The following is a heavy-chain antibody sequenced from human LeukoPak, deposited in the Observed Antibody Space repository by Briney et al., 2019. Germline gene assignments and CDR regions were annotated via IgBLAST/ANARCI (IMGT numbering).Heavy chain of an antibody. V-gene: IGHV4-39*07. J-gene: IGHJ6*03. D-gene: IGHD3-3*01. CDR2: INHSGST. CDR3: ARGGVDYDFWSGYGLYYYYMDV. CDR1: GGSISSGDYY. Sequence: SETLSLTCTVSGGSISSGDYYWSWIRQPPGKGLEWIGEINHSGSTNYNPSLKSRVTISVDTSKNQFSLKLSSVTAADTAVYYCARGGVDYDFWSGYGLYYYYMDVWGKGTTVTVSS.